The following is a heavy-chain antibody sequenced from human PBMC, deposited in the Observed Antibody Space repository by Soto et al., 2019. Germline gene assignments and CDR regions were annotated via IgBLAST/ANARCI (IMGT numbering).Heavy chain of an antibody. CDR3: ARDRPDCSSTSCLLYYYYYGMDV. V-gene: IGHV1-58*01. Sequence: SVKVSCKASGFTFTSSAVQWVRQARGQRLEWIGWIVVGSGNTSYAQKFQGRVTMTRDTSTSTVYMELSSLRSEDTAVYYCARDRPDCSSTSCLLYYYYYGMDVWGQGTTVTVSS. CDR2: IVVGSGNT. D-gene: IGHD2-2*01. J-gene: IGHJ6*02. CDR1: GFTFTSSA.